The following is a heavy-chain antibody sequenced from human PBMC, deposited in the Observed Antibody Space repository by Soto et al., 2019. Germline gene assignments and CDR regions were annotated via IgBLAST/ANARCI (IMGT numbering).Heavy chain of an antibody. V-gene: IGHV1-24*01. CDR1: GYTLTELS. Sequence: ASVKVSCKVSGYTLTELSMHWVRQAPGKGLEWMGGFDPEDGETIYAQKFQGRVTMTEDTSTDTAYMELSSLRSEDTAVYYCATGYYDSSALGACDIWRQGTIVTVSS. CDR2: FDPEDGET. J-gene: IGHJ3*02. CDR3: ATGYYDSSALGACDI. D-gene: IGHD3-22*01.